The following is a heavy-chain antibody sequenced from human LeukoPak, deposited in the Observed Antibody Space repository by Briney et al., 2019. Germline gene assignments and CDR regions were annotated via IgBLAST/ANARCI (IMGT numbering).Heavy chain of an antibody. J-gene: IGHJ4*02. CDR2: ISAYNGNT. D-gene: IGHD4-17*01. CDR1: GYTFTSYG. CDR3: ARESNTVTTRYFDY. Sequence: ASVEVSRKASGYTFTSYGISWVRQAPGQGLEWMGWISAYNGNTNYAQKLQGRVTMTTDTSTSTAYMELRSLRSDDTAVYYCARESNTVTTRYFDYWGQGTLVTVSS. V-gene: IGHV1-18*01.